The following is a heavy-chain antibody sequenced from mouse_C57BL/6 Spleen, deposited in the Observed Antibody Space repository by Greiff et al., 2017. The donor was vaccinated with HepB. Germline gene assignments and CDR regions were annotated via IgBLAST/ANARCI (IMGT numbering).Heavy chain of an antibody. CDR2: IYPGDGDT. D-gene: IGHD4-1*01. J-gene: IGHJ1*03. CDR3: ARGGTHFDV. CDR1: GYAFSSSW. V-gene: IGHV1-82*01. Sequence: VQLQQSGPELVKPGASVKISCKASGYAFSSSWMNWVKQRPGKGLEWIGRIYPGDGDTNYNGKFKGKATLTADKSSSTADMQLSSLTSEDSAVYFCARGGTHFDVWGTGTTVTVSS.